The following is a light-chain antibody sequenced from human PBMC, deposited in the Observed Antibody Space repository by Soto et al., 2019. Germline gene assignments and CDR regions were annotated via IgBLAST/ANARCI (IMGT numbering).Light chain of an antibody. Sequence: DIQMTQSPSSLSASVGDRVTITCRASQTISNSLNWYQQKSGEAPKLLIYAASTLQSGVPSRFSGSGSGTDFTLTISSLQPEDFASYYCQQSFSSLFTFGGGTKVDI. CDR2: AAS. V-gene: IGKV1-39*01. CDR1: QTISNS. CDR3: QQSFSSLFT. J-gene: IGKJ4*01.